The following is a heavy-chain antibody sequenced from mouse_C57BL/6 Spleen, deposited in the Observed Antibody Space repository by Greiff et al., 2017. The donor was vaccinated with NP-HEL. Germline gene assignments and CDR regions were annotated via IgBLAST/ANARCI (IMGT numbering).Heavy chain of an antibody. D-gene: IGHD3-1*01. CDR1: GYTFTSYT. Sequence: VQLQQSGAELARPGASVKMSCKASGYTFTSYTMHWVKQRPGQGLEWIGYINPSSGYTKYNQKFKDKATLTADKSSSTAYMQLSSLPSEDSAVYYYARRGLYDFDYWGQGTTLTVSS. CDR3: ARRGLYDFDY. J-gene: IGHJ2*01. V-gene: IGHV1-4*01. CDR2: INPSSGYT.